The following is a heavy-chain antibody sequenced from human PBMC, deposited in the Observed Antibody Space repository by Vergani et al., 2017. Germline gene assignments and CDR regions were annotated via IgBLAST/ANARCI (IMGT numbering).Heavy chain of an antibody. V-gene: IGHV3-23*01. J-gene: IGHJ4*02. CDR1: GFTFSSYA. Sequence: EVQLLESGGGLVQPGGSLRLSCAASGFTFSSYAMSWVRQAPGKGLEWVSAISGRGGSTYTAASVKGRFTISRDNPKTTLDRQRNSLRAEDTAVYYCAKARGYSYGPLAYWGQGSLVTVSS. D-gene: IGHD5-18*01. CDR2: ISGRGGST. CDR3: AKARGYSYGPLAY.